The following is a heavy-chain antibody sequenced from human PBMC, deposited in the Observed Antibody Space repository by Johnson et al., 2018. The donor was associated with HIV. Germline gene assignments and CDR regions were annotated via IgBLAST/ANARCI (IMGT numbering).Heavy chain of an antibody. D-gene: IGHD6-19*01. Sequence: QMLLVESGGGVVQPGESLRLSCGASGFIFSSYAMHWVRQAPGKGLEWVAVISYDGSNKYYADSVKGRFTISRDNSKNTLYLQMNSLRAEDTAVYYCARDAVIRSGWYNVDAFDVWGQGTMVTVSS. J-gene: IGHJ3*01. CDR1: GFIFSSYA. CDR2: ISYDGSNK. V-gene: IGHV3-30-3*01. CDR3: ARDAVIRSGWYNVDAFDV.